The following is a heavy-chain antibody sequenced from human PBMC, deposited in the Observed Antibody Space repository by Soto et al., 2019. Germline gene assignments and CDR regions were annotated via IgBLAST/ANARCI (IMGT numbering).Heavy chain of an antibody. CDR2: GSHDGCDN. CDR3: SQWVGGVQASGGTGNWMDP. J-gene: IGHJ5*02. V-gene: IGHV3-30*03. CDR1: GSLFRGYG. Sequence: SATSGSLFRGYGMHLIRQAPWKGLEWVAVGSHDGCDNYYGDSVRGRGTVSRDKSKNTLVLQIDRVPVDDSGVYSCSQWVGGVQASGGTGNWMDPCGQGTLLNVSS. D-gene: IGHD2-15*01.